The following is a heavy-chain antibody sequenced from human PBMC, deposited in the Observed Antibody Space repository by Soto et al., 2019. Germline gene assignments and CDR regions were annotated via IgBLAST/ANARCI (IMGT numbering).Heavy chain of an antibody. CDR2: IWNDGSEK. CDR1: GFAFDRYG. J-gene: IGHJ5*02. V-gene: IGHV3-33*01. Sequence: QVQLVESGGGVVQPGSSLRLSCAASGFAFDRYGMHWVRQAPGKGLEWVAVIWNDGSEKKYADSVKGRFTISRDNSEKILCLQMNNMRAEDTPVYFCAGSVLLGIGGAGSWGQGSRVTVSS. D-gene: IGHD6-19*01. CDR3: AGSVLLGIGGAGS.